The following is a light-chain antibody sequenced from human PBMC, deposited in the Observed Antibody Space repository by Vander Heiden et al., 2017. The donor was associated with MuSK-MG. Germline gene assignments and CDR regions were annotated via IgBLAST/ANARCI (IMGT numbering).Light chain of an antibody. CDR1: QNISSY. Sequence: SASVGDRVTITCRASQNISSYLNWYQQKPGKAPKLLIYAASSLQSGVPSRFSGSGSGTDFTLTISSLQPEDFATYYCQQSDGTPSTFGQGTKMXIK. V-gene: IGKV1-39*01. J-gene: IGKJ2*01. CDR3: QQSDGTPST. CDR2: AAS.